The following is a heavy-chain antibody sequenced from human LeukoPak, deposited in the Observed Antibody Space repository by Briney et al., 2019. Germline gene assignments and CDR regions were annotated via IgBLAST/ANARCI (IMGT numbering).Heavy chain of an antibody. Sequence: PSQTLSLTCTVSGGSISSGDYYWSWIRQPPGKGLEWIVYIYYSGSTYYNPSLKSRVTISVDTSKNQFSLKLSSVTAADTAVYYCARDKWGRYCSSTSCYNDYYYGMDVWGQGTTVTVSS. D-gene: IGHD2-2*02. CDR1: GGSISSGDYY. J-gene: IGHJ6*02. V-gene: IGHV4-30-4*01. CDR3: ARDKWGRYCSSTSCYNDYYYGMDV. CDR2: IYYSGST.